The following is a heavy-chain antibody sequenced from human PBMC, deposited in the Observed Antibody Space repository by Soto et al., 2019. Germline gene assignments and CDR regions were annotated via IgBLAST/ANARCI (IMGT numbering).Heavy chain of an antibody. J-gene: IGHJ6*02. CDR3: ARDRPDYSSWYLGALYYYYGMDV. CDR1: GYTFTSYG. V-gene: IGHV1-18*01. Sequence: QVQLVQSGAEVKKPGASVKVACKASGYTFTSYGISWVRQAPGQGLEWMGWSSAYNSNTNYAQKLQGRVTMTTDTATSTAYMELRSLRSDDTAVYYCARDRPDYSSWYLGALYYYYGMDVWGQGTTVTVSS. D-gene: IGHD6-13*01. CDR2: SSAYNSNT.